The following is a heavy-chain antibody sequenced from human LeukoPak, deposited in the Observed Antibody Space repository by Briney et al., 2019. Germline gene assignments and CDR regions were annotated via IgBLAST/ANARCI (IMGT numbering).Heavy chain of an antibody. CDR2: INPHSGGT. Sequence: GASVKVSCKASEYTFTGYYMHWVRQAPGQGLEWMGWINPHSGGTNYAQKFQGRVTMTRDTSISTAYMELSRLRSDDTAVYYCARRPGSGELLTVGNWFNPWGQGTLVTVSS. V-gene: IGHV1-2*02. CDR3: ARRPGSGELLTVGNWFNP. D-gene: IGHD3-10*01. J-gene: IGHJ5*02. CDR1: EYTFTGYY.